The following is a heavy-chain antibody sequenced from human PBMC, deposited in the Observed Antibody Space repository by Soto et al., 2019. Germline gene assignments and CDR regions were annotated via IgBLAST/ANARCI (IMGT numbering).Heavy chain of an antibody. J-gene: IGHJ6*02. CDR1: GGSISSYY. CDR2: IYYSGST. Sequence: SETLSLTCTVSGGSISSYYWSWIRQPPGKGLEWIGYIYYSGSTNYNPSLKSRVTISVDTSKNQFSLKLSSVTAADTAVYYCARGVQSTAYYYYGMDVWGQGTTVTVPS. CDR3: ARGVQSTAYYYYGMDV. D-gene: IGHD1-1*01. V-gene: IGHV4-59*01.